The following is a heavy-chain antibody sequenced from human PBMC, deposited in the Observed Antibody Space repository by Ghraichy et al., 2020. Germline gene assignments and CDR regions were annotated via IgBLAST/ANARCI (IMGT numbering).Heavy chain of an antibody. CDR3: ARGRGGAVSYYDI. D-gene: IGHD3-10*01. V-gene: IGHV4-59*01. CDR1: GGYIGGYY. Sequence: SETLSLTCTVSGGYIGGYYWSCIRQPPGKGLEWIAYMYFSGSTNYNPSLTSRVTISIDTSKTQVSLNLNSVTAAATAVYNCARGRGGAVSYYDIWGQGSLVTVFS. J-gene: IGHJ4*02. CDR2: MYFSGST.